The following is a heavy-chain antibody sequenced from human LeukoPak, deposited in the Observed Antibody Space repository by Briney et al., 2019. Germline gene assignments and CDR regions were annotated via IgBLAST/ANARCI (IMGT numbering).Heavy chain of an antibody. J-gene: IGHJ3*02. CDR2: ISGYTGNT. V-gene: IGHV1-18*01. D-gene: IGHD3-10*01. Sequence: GASVKVSCKASGYTFTSYGISWVRQAPGQGLEWMGWISGYTGNTNYAQNFQGRVTMTTDTSTSTAYMELRSLRSDDTAVYYCARGAMVRGIRVGAFDMWGQGTMVTVSS. CDR3: ARGAMVRGIRVGAFDM. CDR1: GYTFTSYG.